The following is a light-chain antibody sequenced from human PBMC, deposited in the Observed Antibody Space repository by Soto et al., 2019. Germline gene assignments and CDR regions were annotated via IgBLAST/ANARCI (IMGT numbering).Light chain of an antibody. V-gene: IGKV1-39*01. CDR2: AAS. CDR1: QSISSY. Sequence: DIQMTQSPSSLSASVGDRVTITCRASQSISSYVNWYQQKPGKAPKLLIYAASSLQSGVPSRFSGSGSGTDFTLTISSLQPEDFATYYCQQSYMTPRTFGQGTKVDIK. J-gene: IGKJ1*01. CDR3: QQSYMTPRT.